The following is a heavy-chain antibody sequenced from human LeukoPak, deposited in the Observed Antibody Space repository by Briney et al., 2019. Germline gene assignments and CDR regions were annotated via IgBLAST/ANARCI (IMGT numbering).Heavy chain of an antibody. CDR1: GFTFSSHA. CDR3: AKGVVWFGELLRVYFDY. CDR2: ISDSGGST. Sequence: GGSLRLSCAASGFTFSSHAMSWVRQAPGKGLEWVSGISDSGGSTYYADSVKGRFTISRDNSKNTLYLQMNSLRAEDTAVYYCAKGVVWFGELLRVYFDYWGQGTLVTVSS. J-gene: IGHJ4*02. V-gene: IGHV3-23*01. D-gene: IGHD3-10*01.